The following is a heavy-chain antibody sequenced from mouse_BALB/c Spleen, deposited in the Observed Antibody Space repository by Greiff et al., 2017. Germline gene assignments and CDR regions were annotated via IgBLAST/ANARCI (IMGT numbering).Heavy chain of an antibody. CDR3: ARAATRAMDY. V-gene: IGHV1S29*02. D-gene: IGHD1-2*01. Sequence: EVQLVESGPELVKPGASVKISCKASGYTFTDYNMHWVKQSHGKSLEWIGYIYPYNGGTGYNQKFKSKATLTVDNSSSTAYMELRSLTSEDSAVYYCARAATRAMDYWGQGTSVTVSS. CDR2: IYPYNGGT. CDR1: GYTFTDYN. J-gene: IGHJ4*01.